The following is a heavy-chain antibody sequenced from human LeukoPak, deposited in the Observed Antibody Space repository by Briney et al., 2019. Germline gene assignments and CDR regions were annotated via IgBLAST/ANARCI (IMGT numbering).Heavy chain of an antibody. V-gene: IGHV3-30*03. CDR3: ARGSGSFRTIYFDY. CDR2: ISYDGSNK. D-gene: IGHD1-26*01. CDR1: GFTFSSYG. Sequence: PGGSLRLSCAASGFTFSSYGMHWVRQAPGKGLEWVAVISYDGSNKYYADSVKGRFTVSRDNSKNTLYLQMNSLRAKDTAVYYCARGSGSFRTIYFDYWGQGTLVTVSS. J-gene: IGHJ4*02.